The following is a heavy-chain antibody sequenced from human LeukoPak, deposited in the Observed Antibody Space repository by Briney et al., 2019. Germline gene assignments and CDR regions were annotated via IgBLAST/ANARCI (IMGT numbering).Heavy chain of an antibody. CDR1: GFTFSTYS. CDR3: AGGASEYSSSGDFAC. CDR2: ISSSSSTI. Sequence: PGGSLRLSCAASGFTFSTYSMNWVRQAPGKGLEWVSYISSSSSTIYYADSVKGRFTISRDNAKNSLYLLMNSLSADDTAVYYCAGGASEYSSSGDFACWGQGTLVTVSS. V-gene: IGHV3-48*01. D-gene: IGHD6-6*01. J-gene: IGHJ4*02.